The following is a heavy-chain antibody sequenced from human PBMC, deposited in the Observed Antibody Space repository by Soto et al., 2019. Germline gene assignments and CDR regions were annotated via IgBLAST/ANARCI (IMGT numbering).Heavy chain of an antibody. J-gene: IGHJ4*02. CDR1: GLTFSNYW. Sequence: HPGGSXRLSCEASGLTFSNYWMSWVRQAPGKGLEWVANIKQDGSEKYYVDSVKGRFTISRDNGKNSLYLQMNSLRAEDTAVYYCAREIQLCERICAFDYWGQGTLVTVSS. CDR2: IKQDGSEK. CDR3: AREIQLCERICAFDY. D-gene: IGHD5-18*01. V-gene: IGHV3-7*05.